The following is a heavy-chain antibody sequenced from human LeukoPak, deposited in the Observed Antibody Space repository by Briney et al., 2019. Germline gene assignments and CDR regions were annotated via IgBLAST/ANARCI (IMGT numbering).Heavy chain of an antibody. J-gene: IGHJ4*02. CDR1: GYTFTSYA. Sequence: ASVKVSCKASGYTFTSYAMHWVRQAPGQRLEWMGWINAGNGNTKYSQKFQGRVTITRDTSASTAYMELSSLRSEDTAVYYCATNALGYGSGSYYNPYFDYWGQGTPVTVSS. CDR3: ATNALGYGSGSYYNPYFDY. V-gene: IGHV1-3*01. D-gene: IGHD3-10*01. CDR2: INAGNGNT.